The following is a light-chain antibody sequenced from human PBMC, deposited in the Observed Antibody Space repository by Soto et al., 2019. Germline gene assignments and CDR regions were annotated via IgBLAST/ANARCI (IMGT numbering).Light chain of an antibody. CDR3: SSYTSSSTYVV. CDR1: SSDVGGYNF. Sequence: QSVLTQPASVSGSPGQSITISCTGTSSDVGGYNFVSWYQQHPGKAPKLMIDEVTNRPSGVSNRFSGSKSGNTASLTISGLQAEDEADYYCSSYTSSSTYVVFGGGTKLTVL. J-gene: IGLJ2*01. V-gene: IGLV2-14*01. CDR2: EVT.